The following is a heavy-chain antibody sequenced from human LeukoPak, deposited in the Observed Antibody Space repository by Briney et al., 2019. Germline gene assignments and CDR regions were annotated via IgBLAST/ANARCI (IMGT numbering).Heavy chain of an antibody. J-gene: IGHJ5*02. CDR3: ARQGVFNYYDSSGYLFLGWFDP. Sequence: GASVKVYCKAFGYTFTSYGISWVRQAPGQGLEWMGWISAYNGNTNYAQKLQGRVTMTTDTSTSTAYMELRSLRSDDTAVYYCARQGVFNYYDSSGYLFLGWFDPWGQGTLVTVSS. V-gene: IGHV1-18*01. CDR2: ISAYNGNT. D-gene: IGHD3-22*01. CDR1: GYTFTSYG.